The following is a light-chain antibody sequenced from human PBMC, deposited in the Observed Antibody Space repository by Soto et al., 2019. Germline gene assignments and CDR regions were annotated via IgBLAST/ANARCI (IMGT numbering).Light chain of an antibody. J-gene: IGKJ1*01. CDR3: QQYNNWPPWT. Sequence: EIVMTQSPATLSVSPGERATLSCRASHSVSSNLAWYQQRSGQAPRLLISGAPTRATGIPARFSGSGSGTEFTLTISSLQSEDFAVYYCQQYNNWPPWTFGQGTKVDIK. CDR2: GAP. CDR1: HSVSSN. V-gene: IGKV3-15*01.